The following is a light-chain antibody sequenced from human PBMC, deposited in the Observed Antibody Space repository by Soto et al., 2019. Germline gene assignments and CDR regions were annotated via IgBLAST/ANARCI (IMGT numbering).Light chain of an antibody. J-gene: IGKJ5*01. CDR1: QTVRNNY. Sequence: EFVLTQSPGTLSLSPGEIATLSCSASQTVRNNYLAWYQQKPGQAPRLLIYDASSRATGIPDRFSGSGSGTDFTLTISSLEPEDFAVYYCQQYGSSPSTFGQGTRLEIK. V-gene: IGKV3-20*01. CDR3: QQYGSSPST. CDR2: DAS.